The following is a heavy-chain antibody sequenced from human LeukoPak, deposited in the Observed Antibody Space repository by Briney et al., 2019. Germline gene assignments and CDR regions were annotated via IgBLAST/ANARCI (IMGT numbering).Heavy chain of an antibody. V-gene: IGHV3-23*01. J-gene: IGHJ5*02. CDR1: GFSFSTYA. CDR2: ITGTGSTT. CDR3: ARQPNWNDLGRFDP. Sequence: GGSLRLSCSASGFSFSTYAMSWVRQAPGKGLNGVSRITGTGSTTQYAESVKGRFTISRDNSRNTLYLQMNSLRVEDTAVYYCARQPNWNDLGRFDPWGQGTLATVSS. D-gene: IGHD1-1*01.